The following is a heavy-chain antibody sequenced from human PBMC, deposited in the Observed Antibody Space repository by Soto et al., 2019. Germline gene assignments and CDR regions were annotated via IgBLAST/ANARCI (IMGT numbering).Heavy chain of an antibody. CDR1: GGSISSGDYY. J-gene: IGHJ5*02. CDR2: IYYSGST. D-gene: IGHD3-22*01. V-gene: IGHV4-30-4*01. Sequence: SETLSLTCTVSGGSISSGDYYWSWIRQPPGKGLEWIGYIYYSGSTYYNPSLKSRVTISVDTSKNQFSLKLSSVTAADTAVYYCATALYDSSGYYPRHWFDPWGQGTLVTV. CDR3: ATALYDSSGYYPRHWFDP.